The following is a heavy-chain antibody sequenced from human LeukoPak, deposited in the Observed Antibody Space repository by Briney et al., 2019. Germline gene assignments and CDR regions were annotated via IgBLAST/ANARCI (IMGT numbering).Heavy chain of an antibody. CDR3: ARDKKQLFDY. CDR1: GFTFSNYG. J-gene: IGHJ4*02. D-gene: IGHD6-13*01. V-gene: IGHV3-30*02. Sequence: GGSLRLSCAASGFTFSNYGMHWVRQAPGKGLEWVAFIRYDGSNRYYVDSVKGRFTISRDNSKNTLYLQMNSLRAEDTAVYYCARDKKQLFDYWGQGTLVTVSS. CDR2: IRYDGSNR.